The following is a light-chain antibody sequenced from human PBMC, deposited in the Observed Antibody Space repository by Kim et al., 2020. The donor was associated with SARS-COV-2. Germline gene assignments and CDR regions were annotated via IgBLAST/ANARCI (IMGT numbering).Light chain of an antibody. V-gene: IGLV3-19*01. CDR1: SLRSYY. Sequence: SSELTQDPAVSVALGQTVRITCQGDSLRSYYASWYQQKPGQAPVLVIYGKNNRPSGIPDRFSGSSSGNTASLPITGAQAEDEADYYCNSRDSSGNHLLFG. CDR2: GKN. J-gene: IGLJ2*01. CDR3: NSRDSSGNHLL.